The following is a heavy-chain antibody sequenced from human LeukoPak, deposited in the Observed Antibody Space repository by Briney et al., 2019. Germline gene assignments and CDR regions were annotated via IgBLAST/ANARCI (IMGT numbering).Heavy chain of an antibody. J-gene: IGHJ6*02. CDR1: GFSFSSYG. Sequence: ASVKVSCKASGFSFSSYGINWVRQARGQGLEWMGWIAAYNGNTNYAQKVQGRVTMTTDTSTRTAYMELRSLTSDDTAVYYCARVYYGMDVWGQGTTVTVSS. CDR3: ARVYYGMDV. V-gene: IGHV1-18*01. CDR2: IAAYNGNT.